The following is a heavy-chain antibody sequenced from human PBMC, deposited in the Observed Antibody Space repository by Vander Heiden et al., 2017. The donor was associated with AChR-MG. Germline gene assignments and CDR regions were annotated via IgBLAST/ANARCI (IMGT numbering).Heavy chain of an antibody. CDR1: GFTFSSYS. J-gene: IGHJ4*01. Sequence: EVQLVESGGGLVQPGGSLRLSCAASGFTFSSYSMNWVRQAPGKGLEWVSYISSSSSTIYYAVAVKGRFTISRDNAKNSMYLQMQRMRDEDTAVYYFARGGWPHRQENDYWGHVSLVTDSS. CDR2: ISSSSSTI. CDR3: ARGGWPHRQENDY. V-gene: IGHV3-48*02. D-gene: IGHD2-15*01.